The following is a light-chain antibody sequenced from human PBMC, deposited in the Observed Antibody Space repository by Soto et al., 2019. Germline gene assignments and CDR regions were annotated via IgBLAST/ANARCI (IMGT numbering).Light chain of an antibody. Sequence: EIVLTQSPATLSWSPGERATLSCRASQSVSSYLAWYQQKPGQAPRLLIYDASNRATGIPARFSGSGSRTDFTLTTSSLEPEDFAVYYCQQRSTWITFGQGTRLEIK. V-gene: IGKV3-11*01. CDR2: DAS. J-gene: IGKJ5*01. CDR3: QQRSTWIT. CDR1: QSVSSY.